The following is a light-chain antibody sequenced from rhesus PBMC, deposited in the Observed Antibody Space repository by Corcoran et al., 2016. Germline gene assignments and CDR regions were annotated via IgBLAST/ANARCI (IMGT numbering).Light chain of an antibody. CDR1: QGISSY. CDR3: QQSNSEPYS. CDR2: DAS. V-gene: IGKV1-38*01. J-gene: IGKJ2*01. Sequence: DIQLTQSPSSLSASVGDRVTITCRASQGISSYLAWYQQKPGKAPKLLINDASNLQSGVPSRFSGSGSGTELTLTISSLQPEDFAVYYCQQSNSEPYSFGQGTKVEIK.